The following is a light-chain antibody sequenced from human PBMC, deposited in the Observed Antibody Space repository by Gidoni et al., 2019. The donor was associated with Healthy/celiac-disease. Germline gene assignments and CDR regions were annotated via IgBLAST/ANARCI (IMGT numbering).Light chain of an antibody. CDR2: DAS. J-gene: IGKJ2*01. CDR3: QQYNSYPWT. V-gene: IGKV1-5*01. CDR1: QTLSSW. Sequence: IHMTQSPSTLSASVGDRVTITCRASQTLSSWLAWYQQKPGKAPKLLIYDASSLESEVPSRFSGSGSGTEFTLTISSLQPDDFATYYCQQYNSYPWTFGPGTKLEIK.